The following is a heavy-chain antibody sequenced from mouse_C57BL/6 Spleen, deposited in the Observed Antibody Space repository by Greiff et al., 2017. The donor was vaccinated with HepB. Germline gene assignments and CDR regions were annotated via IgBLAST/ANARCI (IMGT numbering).Heavy chain of an antibody. V-gene: IGHV5-6*01. D-gene: IGHD4-1*01. CDR1: GFTFSSYG. CDR3: ARQRGLTGYYFDD. CDR2: ISSGGSYT. Sequence: EVMLVESGGDLVKPGGSLKLSCAASGFTFSSYGMSWVRQTPDKRLEWVATISSGGSYTYYPDSVKGRFTISRDNAKNTPYLQMSSLKSEDTAMYYCARQRGLTGYYFDDWGQGTTLTVSS. J-gene: IGHJ2*01.